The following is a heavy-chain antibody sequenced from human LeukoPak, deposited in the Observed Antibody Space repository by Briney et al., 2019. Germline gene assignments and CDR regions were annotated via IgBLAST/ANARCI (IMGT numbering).Heavy chain of an antibody. CDR2: ISSSSGYI. CDR3: TREGPNDAFDI. Sequence: GGSLRLSCATSGFTFSSYSMDWVRQALGKGLEWVSSISSSSGYIYYADSVKGRFTISRDNAKNSVYLLMNNLRAEDTAVYYCTREGPNDAFDIWGQGTMVTVSS. CDR1: GFTFSSYS. V-gene: IGHV3-21*01. J-gene: IGHJ3*02.